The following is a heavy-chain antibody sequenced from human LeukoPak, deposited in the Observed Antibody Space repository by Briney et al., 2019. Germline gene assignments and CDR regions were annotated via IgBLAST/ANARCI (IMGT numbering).Heavy chain of an antibody. CDR1: GGSFSGYY. V-gene: IGHV4-34*01. Sequence: SETLSLTCAVYGGSFSGYYWSWIRQPPGKGLEWIGEINHSGSTNYNPSLKSRVTISVDTSKNRFSLKLSSVTAADTAVYYCARALNWFDPWGQGTLVTVSS. CDR2: INHSGST. CDR3: ARALNWFDP. J-gene: IGHJ5*02.